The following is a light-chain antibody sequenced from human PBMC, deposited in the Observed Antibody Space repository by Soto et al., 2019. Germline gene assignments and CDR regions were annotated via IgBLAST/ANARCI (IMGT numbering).Light chain of an antibody. V-gene: IGKV3-20*01. CDR2: GAS. Sequence: EIVLTQSPGTLSLSPGERVTLSCRASQSVSSSYLAWYQQKPGQAPRLLIYGASSRATGIPDRFSGGGSGKDFTLTISGLEPEDFAVYYCQQYGSSLWTFGQGTKVEIK. CDR3: QQYGSSLWT. CDR1: QSVSSSY. J-gene: IGKJ1*01.